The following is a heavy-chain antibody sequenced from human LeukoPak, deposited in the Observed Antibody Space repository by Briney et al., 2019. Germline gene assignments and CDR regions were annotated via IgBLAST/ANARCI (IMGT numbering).Heavy chain of an antibody. V-gene: IGHV3-9*01. CDR2: ISWNSGSI. CDR1: GFTFDDYA. CDR3: ANEGQWLVFDY. D-gene: IGHD6-19*01. J-gene: IGHJ4*02. Sequence: GGSLRLSCAASGFTFDDYAMHWVRQAPGKGLEWVSGISWNSGSIGYADSVKGRFTISRDNAKNSLYLQMNSLRAEDTALYYCANEGQWLVFDYWGQGTLVTVSS.